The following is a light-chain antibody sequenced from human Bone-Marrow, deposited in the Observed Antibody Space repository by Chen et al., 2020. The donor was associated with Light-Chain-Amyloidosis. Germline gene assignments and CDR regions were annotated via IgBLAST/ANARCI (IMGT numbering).Light chain of an antibody. CDR2: EVS. CDR3: CSYAGTYVV. J-gene: IGLJ2*01. Sequence: QSALTQPASVSWSPGQSITISCTGTSSDVGSYNLVSWYQQHPGKAPKLMIYEVSKRPSGVSNRFSGSKSGNTASLTISGLQAEDEADYYCCSYAGTYVVFGGGTKLTVL. V-gene: IGLV2-23*02. CDR1: SSDVGSYNL.